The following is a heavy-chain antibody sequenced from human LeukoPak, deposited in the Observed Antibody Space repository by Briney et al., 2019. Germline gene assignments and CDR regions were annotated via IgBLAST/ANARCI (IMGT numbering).Heavy chain of an antibody. V-gene: IGHV3-30-3*01. CDR1: GFPLRSYA. Sequence: GSPRPPCVDPGFPLRSYAMHWVRPAPGKGVGGVAGFLYYGSNKYYADSVKGRFTISRDNSKNTLYLQMNSLRAEDTAVYYCARDPRDSSSEYYYYYMDVWGKGTTVTVSS. J-gene: IGHJ6*03. CDR3: ARDPRDSSSEYYYYYMDV. D-gene: IGHD6-6*01. CDR2: FLYYGSNK.